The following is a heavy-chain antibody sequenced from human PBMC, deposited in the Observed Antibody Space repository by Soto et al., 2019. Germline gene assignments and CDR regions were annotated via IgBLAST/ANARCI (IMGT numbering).Heavy chain of an antibody. J-gene: IGHJ6*02. CDR1: GFTFSGYS. Sequence: PGGSLRLSCAASGFTFSGYSMNWVRQAPGKGLEWFSYISSSSSTLYYADSVKGRLTISRDNAKNSLYLQMKSLRDEDTAVYYCARDKGYDFWRGYIYYYYGMDVWGQGTTVTVSS. V-gene: IGHV3-48*02. D-gene: IGHD3-3*01. CDR3: ARDKGYDFWRGYIYYYYGMDV. CDR2: ISSSSSTL.